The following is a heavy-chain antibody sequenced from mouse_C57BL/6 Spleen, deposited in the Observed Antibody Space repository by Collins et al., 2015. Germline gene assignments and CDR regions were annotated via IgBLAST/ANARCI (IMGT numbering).Heavy chain of an antibody. D-gene: IGHD2-4*01. V-gene: IGHV9-3*01. J-gene: IGHJ3*01. CDR3: ARWSYYDYLAWFAY. CDR2: INTYSGVP. CDR1: GYTFTTYG. Sequence: QIQLVQSGPELKKPGETVKISCKASGYTFTTYGMSWVKQAPGKGLKWMGWINTYSGVPTYADDFKGRFAFSLETSASTAYLQINNLKNEDTATYFCARWSYYDYLAWFAYWGQGTLVTVSA.